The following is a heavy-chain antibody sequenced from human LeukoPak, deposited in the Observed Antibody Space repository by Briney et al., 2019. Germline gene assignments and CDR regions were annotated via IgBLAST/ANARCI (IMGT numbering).Heavy chain of an antibody. CDR1: GGTFSSYA. D-gene: IGHD6-19*01. V-gene: IGHV1-69*05. J-gene: IGHJ4*02. CDR3: ARDFVGSGWPFDY. Sequence: SVKVSCTASGGTFSSYAISWVRQAPGQGLEWMGGIIPIFGTANYAQKFQGRVTITTDESTSTAYMELSSLRSEDTAVYYCARDFVGSGWPFDYWGQGTLVTVSS. CDR2: IIPIFGTA.